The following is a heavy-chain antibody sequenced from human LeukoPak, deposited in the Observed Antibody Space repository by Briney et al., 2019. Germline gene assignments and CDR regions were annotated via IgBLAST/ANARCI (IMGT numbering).Heavy chain of an antibody. CDR2: IKSKTDGGTT. V-gene: IGHV3-15*01. Sequence: GGSLRLSCAASGFTFSNAWMSWVRQAPGKGLEWVGHIKSKTDGGTTDYAAPVKGRFTISRDDSKNTLYLQMNSLKTEDTAVYYCTTGILFYPPDYWGQGTLVTVSS. D-gene: IGHD3-3*01. CDR1: GFTFSNAW. J-gene: IGHJ4*02. CDR3: TTGILFYPPDY.